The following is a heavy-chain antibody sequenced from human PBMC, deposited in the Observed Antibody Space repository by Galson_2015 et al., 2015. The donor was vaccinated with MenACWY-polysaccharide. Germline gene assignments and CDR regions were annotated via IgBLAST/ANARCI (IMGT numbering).Heavy chain of an antibody. V-gene: IGHV3-53*01. CDR3: ARESNWAYDS. CDR2: IYPSGAT. J-gene: IGHJ4*02. Sequence: SLRLSCAASGFRVRERSLSWVRQVPGRGLEYVSDIYPSGATYYRDSVRGRFTMSRDAFQNSLYLQMNNLRVEDTAIYFCARESNWAYDSWGTGTLVTVSS. CDR1: GFRVRERS. D-gene: IGHD3-16*01.